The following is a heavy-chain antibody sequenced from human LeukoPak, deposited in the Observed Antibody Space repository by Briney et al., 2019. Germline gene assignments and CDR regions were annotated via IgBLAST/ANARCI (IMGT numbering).Heavy chain of an antibody. CDR1: GGSISSYY. Sequence: SETLSLTCTVSGGSISSYYWSWTRQPAGKGLEWIGRIYTSGSTNYNPSLKSRVTMSVDTSKNQFSLKLSSVTAADTAVYYCARDLLTIFGVDPFDPWGEGTLVTVSS. CDR3: ARDLLTIFGVDPFDP. J-gene: IGHJ5*02. D-gene: IGHD3-3*01. V-gene: IGHV4-4*07. CDR2: IYTSGST.